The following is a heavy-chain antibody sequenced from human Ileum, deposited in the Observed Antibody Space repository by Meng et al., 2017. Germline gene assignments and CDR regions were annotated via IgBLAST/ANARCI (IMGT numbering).Heavy chain of an antibody. J-gene: IGHJ4*02. Sequence: HLQLQESGSGLVTSSQTLSLTCTVSGGSISSSAYSWTWIQQPPVKCLEWIGYLYQVGSTNYNPSLKSRVTIFVDTSKNQFSLKLTSVTAADTAVYYCASSTSGPELNYWGQGTLVTVSS. CDR2: LYQVGST. CDR3: ASSTSGPELNY. CDR1: GGSISSSAYS. V-gene: IGHV4-30-2*01. D-gene: IGHD2/OR15-2a*01.